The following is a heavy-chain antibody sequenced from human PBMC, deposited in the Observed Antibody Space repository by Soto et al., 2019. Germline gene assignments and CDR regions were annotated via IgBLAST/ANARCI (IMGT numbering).Heavy chain of an antibody. CDR2: ISWNSGSI. Sequence: PGGSLRLSCAASGFTFDDYAMHWVRQAPGKGLEWVSGISWNSGSIGYADSVKGRFTISRDNAKNSLYLQMNSLRAEDTALYYCAKDITPGGSDPPGATFDYWGQGTLVTVSS. V-gene: IGHV3-9*01. CDR3: AKDITPGGSDPPGATFDY. J-gene: IGHJ4*02. CDR1: GFTFDDYA. D-gene: IGHD1-26*01.